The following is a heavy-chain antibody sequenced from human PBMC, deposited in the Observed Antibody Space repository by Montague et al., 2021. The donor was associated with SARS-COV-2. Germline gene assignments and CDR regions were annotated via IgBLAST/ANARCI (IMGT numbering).Heavy chain of an antibody. J-gene: IGHJ4*02. CDR3: ARDPRAAWYYYDSSGYPRGDY. Sequence: SLRLSCAASGFTFGSYSMNWVRQAPGKGLEWVSSISSSSSYIYYXDSXKGRFTISRDNAKNSLYLQMNSLRAEDTAVYYCARDPRAAWYYYDSSGYPRGDYWGQGTLVTVSS. D-gene: IGHD3-22*01. CDR2: ISSSSSYI. V-gene: IGHV3-21*01. CDR1: GFTFGSYS.